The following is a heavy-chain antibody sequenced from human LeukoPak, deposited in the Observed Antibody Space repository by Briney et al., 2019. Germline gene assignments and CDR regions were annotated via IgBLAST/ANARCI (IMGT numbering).Heavy chain of an antibody. CDR2: INHSGST. V-gene: IGHV4-34*01. J-gene: IGHJ3*02. CDR3: ARDHQVGATPHM. D-gene: IGHD1-26*01. Sequence: SETLSLTCAVYGGSFSGYYWSCIRQPPGKGLEWIGEINHSGSTNYNPSLKSRVTISVDTSKNQFSLKLSSVTAADTAVYYCARDHQVGATPHMWGQGTMVSVSS. CDR1: GGSFSGYY.